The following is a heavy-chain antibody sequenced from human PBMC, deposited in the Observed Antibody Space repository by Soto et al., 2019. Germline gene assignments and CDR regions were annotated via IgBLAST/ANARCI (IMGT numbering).Heavy chain of an antibody. J-gene: IGHJ5*02. Sequence: SETLSLTCTVSGGSISSGDYSWSWVRQSPGKGLEWIGHIYNSGITYYNPSLKSRVVISIDTSRNQFSLRLNSLTAADRAVYFYARGVTVFGLVSRFWFDPWGQGTVVTVSS. D-gene: IGHD3-3*01. CDR3: ARGVTVFGLVSRFWFDP. CDR1: GGSISSGDYS. CDR2: IYNSGIT. V-gene: IGHV4-30-4*01.